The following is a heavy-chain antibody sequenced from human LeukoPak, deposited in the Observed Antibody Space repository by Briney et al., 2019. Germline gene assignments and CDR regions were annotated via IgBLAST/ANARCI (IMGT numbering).Heavy chain of an antibody. J-gene: IGHJ4*02. D-gene: IGHD3-3*01. Sequence: SETLSLTCTVSGGSISSSSYYWAWIRQPPGKGLEWIGSIYYSGTTYYNPSLTSRVTISVDASKNQFSLKLGSVTAADTAVYYCARQERFLESLPHGDSWGQGTLVTVSS. CDR3: ARQERFLESLPHGDS. V-gene: IGHV4-39*01. CDR2: IYYSGTT. CDR1: GGSISSSSYY.